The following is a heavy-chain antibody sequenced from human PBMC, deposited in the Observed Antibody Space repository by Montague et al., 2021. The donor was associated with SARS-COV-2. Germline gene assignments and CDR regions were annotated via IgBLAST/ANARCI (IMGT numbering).Heavy chain of an antibody. D-gene: IGHD6-13*01. CDR2: IYYNGST. V-gene: IGHV4-59*01. J-gene: IGHJ4*02. CDR1: GGSISSYY. Sequence: SETLSLTCTVSGGSISSYYWSWIRQPPGKGLEWIGYIYYNGSTNYNPSLKSRVTISVDTSKNQFSLKLSSVTAADTAVYYFAGGTAAGTNFDFWGQGTLVTVSS. CDR3: AGGTAAGTNFDF.